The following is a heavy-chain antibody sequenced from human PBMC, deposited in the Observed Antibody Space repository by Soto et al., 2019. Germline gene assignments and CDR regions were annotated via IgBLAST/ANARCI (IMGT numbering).Heavy chain of an antibody. CDR2: ISGSGGST. D-gene: IGHD2-2*01. V-gene: IGHV3-23*01. CDR1: GFTFSSYA. Sequence: GGSLRLSCAASGFTFSSYAMSWVRQAPGKGLEWVSAISGSGGSTYYADSVKGRFTISRDNSKNTLYLQMNSLRAEDTAVYYCAKDLEEIWDYCSSTSCYAWRGSDAFDIWGQGTMVTVSS. J-gene: IGHJ3*02. CDR3: AKDLEEIWDYCSSTSCYAWRGSDAFDI.